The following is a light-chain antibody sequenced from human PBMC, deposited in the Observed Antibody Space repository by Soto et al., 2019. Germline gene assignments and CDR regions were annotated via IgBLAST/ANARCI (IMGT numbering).Light chain of an antibody. CDR1: HDIGNS. J-gene: IGKJ2*01. V-gene: IGKV1-39*01. Sequence: DIQMTQSPPSLSASVGDRVTITCQASHDIGNSLNWYQAKPGQAPKLVIYDAYNLETGVPSTFSGSGYGTDFTLTISNLQPEDFATYYCQQTYSTPRTFGHGTKLEIK. CDR3: QQTYSTPRT. CDR2: DAY.